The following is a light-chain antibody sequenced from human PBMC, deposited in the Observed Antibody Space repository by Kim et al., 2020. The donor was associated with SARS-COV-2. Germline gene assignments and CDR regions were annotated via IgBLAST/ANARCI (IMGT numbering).Light chain of an antibody. CDR1: QSISSW. CDR2: KAS. CDR3: QQYNSYQYS. Sequence: DIQMTQSPSTLSASVGDRVTITCRASQSISSWLAWYQQKPGKAPKLLIYKASSLESGVPSRFGGSGSGTEFTLTISSLQPDDFATYYCQQYNSYQYSFGQGTKLEI. J-gene: IGKJ2*03. V-gene: IGKV1-5*03.